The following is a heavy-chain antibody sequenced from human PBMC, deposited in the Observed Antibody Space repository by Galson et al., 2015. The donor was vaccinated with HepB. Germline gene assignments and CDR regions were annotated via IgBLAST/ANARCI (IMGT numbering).Heavy chain of an antibody. CDR2: IDYSGNT. V-gene: IGHV4-39*01. J-gene: IGHJ4*02. CDR3: ARRYCSGGSCYYFDY. D-gene: IGHD2-15*01. Sequence: TLSLTCTVSGGSISSSSYYWGWIRQPPGKGLEWIGSIDYSGNTYYNPSLKSRVTISVDTSKNQFSLKLSSVTAAVTAVYYCARRYCSGGSCYYFDYWGQGTLVTVSS. CDR1: GGSISSSSYY.